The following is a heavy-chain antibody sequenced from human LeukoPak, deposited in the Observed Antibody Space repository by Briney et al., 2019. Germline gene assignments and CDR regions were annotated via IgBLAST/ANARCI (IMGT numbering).Heavy chain of an antibody. D-gene: IGHD1-26*01. CDR3: ARSLVGTYYFDY. CDR2: ISYDGSNK. Sequence: GGSLRLSCAASGFTFSSYAMQWVRQAPGKGLEWVADISYDGSNKFCADSVKGRFTISRDNSKSTLYLQINSLRAEDTAVYYCARSLVGTYYFDYWGQGALVTVSS. J-gene: IGHJ4*02. CDR1: GFTFSSYA. V-gene: IGHV3-30*04.